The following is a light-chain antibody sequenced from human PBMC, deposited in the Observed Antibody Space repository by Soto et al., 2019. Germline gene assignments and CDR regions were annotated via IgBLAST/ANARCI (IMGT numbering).Light chain of an antibody. Sequence: DIQMTQSPSSVSASVGDRATITCRASRDISTWLAWYQQKPGKAPKLLIYDASTLESGVPSRFSGSGSGTEFTLIISSLQPEDFATYYCQQLNSYPITFGQGTRLEI. CDR1: RDISTW. CDR3: QQLNSYPIT. V-gene: IGKV1-12*01. J-gene: IGKJ5*01. CDR2: DAS.